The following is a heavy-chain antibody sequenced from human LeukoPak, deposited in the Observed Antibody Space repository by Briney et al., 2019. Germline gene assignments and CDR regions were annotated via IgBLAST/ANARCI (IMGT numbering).Heavy chain of an antibody. Sequence: GGSLRLSCAASGFTFSSYSMNWVRQAPGKGLEWVSFISSSSSYIYYADSVKGRFTISRDNAKNSLYLQMNSLRAEDTAVYYCARVVVAATQDYWGQGTLVTVSS. CDR3: ARVVVAATQDY. CDR1: GFTFSSYS. CDR2: ISSSSSYI. D-gene: IGHD2-15*01. V-gene: IGHV3-21*01. J-gene: IGHJ4*02.